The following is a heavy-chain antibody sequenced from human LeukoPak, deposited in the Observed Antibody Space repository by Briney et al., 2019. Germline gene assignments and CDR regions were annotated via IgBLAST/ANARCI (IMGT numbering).Heavy chain of an antibody. D-gene: IGHD6-13*01. CDR2: INHSGST. J-gene: IGHJ4*02. CDR3: AIIAAAGTIVDY. CDR1: GGSFSGYY. Sequence: SETLSLTCAVYGGSFSGYYWSWIRQPPGKGLEWIGEINHSGSTNYNPSLKSRVTISVDTSKNQFSLKLSSVTAADTAAYYCAIIAAAGTIVDYWGQGTLVTVSS. V-gene: IGHV4-34*01.